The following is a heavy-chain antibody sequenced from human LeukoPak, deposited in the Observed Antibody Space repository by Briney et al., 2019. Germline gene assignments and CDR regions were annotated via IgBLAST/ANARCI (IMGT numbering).Heavy chain of an antibody. J-gene: IGHJ3*02. CDR2: IYYSGST. CDR3: ARHPTYSSSWYLRNAFDI. Sequence: TSETLSLTCTVSGGSISSYYRSWIRQPPGKGLEWTGSIYYSGSTTYNPSLKSRVTISVDTSKNQFSLKLSSVTAADTAVYYCARHPTYSSSWYLRNAFDIWGQGTMVTVSS. CDR1: GGSISSYY. V-gene: IGHV4-59*08. D-gene: IGHD6-13*01.